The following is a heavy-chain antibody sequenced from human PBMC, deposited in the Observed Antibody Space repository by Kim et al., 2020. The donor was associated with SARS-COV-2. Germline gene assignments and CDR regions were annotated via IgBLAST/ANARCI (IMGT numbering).Heavy chain of an antibody. CDR3: TRGIGGRFGY. CDR2: INEDVSIT. Sequence: GGSLRLSCAASGYTFSAYWMHWVRQVPGKGLVWVSRINEDVSITNTADSVRGRFTISRDNARSTLFLQMNSLRAEDTALYYCTRGIGGRFGYWGQGTLVTVSS. CDR1: GYTFSAYW. J-gene: IGHJ4*02. D-gene: IGHD2-21*01. V-gene: IGHV3-74*01.